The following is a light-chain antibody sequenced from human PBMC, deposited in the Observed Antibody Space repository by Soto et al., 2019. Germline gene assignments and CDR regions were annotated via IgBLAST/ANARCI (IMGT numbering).Light chain of an antibody. CDR3: AAWDDSLNGPV. CDR2: EGS. J-gene: IGLJ3*02. Sequence: QSALTQPASVSGSPGQSITISCTRISSDVGTYNLVSWYQHHPGKAPKLMIYEGSKRPSGVSDRFSGSKSGNTASLTISGLQAEDEADYYCAAWDDSLNGPVFGGGTKVTVL. CDR1: SSDVGTYNL. V-gene: IGLV2-23*01.